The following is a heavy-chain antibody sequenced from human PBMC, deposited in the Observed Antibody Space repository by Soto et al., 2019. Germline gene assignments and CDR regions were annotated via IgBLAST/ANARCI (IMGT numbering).Heavy chain of an antibody. D-gene: IGHD3-3*01. CDR2: ISAYNGNT. V-gene: IGHV1-18*04. CDR3: ARDKGGTYDFWSGHYKGGNYYYGMDV. CDR1: GYPFTSYG. Sequence: XSVKVSCNAAGYPFTSYGIIWVRQAPGQGLEWMGWISAYNGNTNYAQKLQGRVTMTTDTSTNTAYMELRSLRSDDTAVYYCARDKGGTYDFWSGHYKGGNYYYGMDVCGQRTTVTVSS. J-gene: IGHJ6*02.